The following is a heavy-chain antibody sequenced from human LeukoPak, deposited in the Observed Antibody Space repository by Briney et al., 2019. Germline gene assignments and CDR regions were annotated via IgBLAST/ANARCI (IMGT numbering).Heavy chain of an antibody. V-gene: IGHV3-23*01. D-gene: IGHD5-12*01. J-gene: IGHJ4*02. CDR3: VRDRWDGPDY. CDR2: VSGSDPST. CDR1: GFPFSRYA. Sequence: GGSLRLSCAASGFPFSRYAMNWVRQAPGKGLEWVATVSGSDPSTYYADSVKGRFTISRDNAKNTLYLQMNSLRAEDTAVYYCVRDRWDGPDYWGQGTLVTVSS.